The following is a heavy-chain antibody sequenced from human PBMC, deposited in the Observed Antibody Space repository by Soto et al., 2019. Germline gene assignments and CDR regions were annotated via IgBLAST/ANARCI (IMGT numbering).Heavy chain of an antibody. CDR3: AHGGKPSAMPRWAFDY. Sequence: PGGSLRLSCAASGFTFSSYAMSWVRQAPGKGLEWVSGIGGSGATTYYADSMKGRFTISRDNSKNTLYLHVNSLRAEDTAVYYCAHGGKPSAMPRWAFDYWGQGTLVTVSS. V-gene: IGHV3-23*01. CDR1: GFTFSSYA. J-gene: IGHJ4*02. D-gene: IGHD2-2*01. CDR2: IGGSGATT.